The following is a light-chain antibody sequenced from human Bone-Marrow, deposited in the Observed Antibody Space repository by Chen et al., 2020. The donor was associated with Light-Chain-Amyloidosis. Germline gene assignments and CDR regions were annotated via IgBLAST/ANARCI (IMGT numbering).Light chain of an antibody. V-gene: IGLV1-47*01. J-gene: IGLJ3*02. Sequence: QPFLTQPPSASAPPGQMITISCYGVSSNVGNNYVSWYRHLPGTAPELLIFKDSRRPLGGPDRFSASKSGTSASLFIRGLRSEDEADYSCAAWDENLSTWEFGGGTRLTVL. CDR1: SSNVGNNY. CDR2: KDS. CDR3: AAWDENLSTWE.